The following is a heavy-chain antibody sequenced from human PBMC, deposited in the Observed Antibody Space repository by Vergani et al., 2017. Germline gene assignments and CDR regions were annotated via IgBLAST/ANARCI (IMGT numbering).Heavy chain of an antibody. CDR2: IYSTGST. J-gene: IGHJ6*02. Sequence: QVQLQASGPGLVKPSETLSLTCTVSGGSFNTYYWSWIRQSPGKGLEWIGYIYSTGSTNYNPSLNSRVTMSVDTSKNQFSLKLRSVTAADKAVYFCARVMYRDEASTGYRLEGMDIWGQGTTVTISS. V-gene: IGHV4-59*13. CDR3: ARVMYRDEASTGYRLEGMDI. D-gene: IGHD3-9*01. CDR1: GGSFNTYY.